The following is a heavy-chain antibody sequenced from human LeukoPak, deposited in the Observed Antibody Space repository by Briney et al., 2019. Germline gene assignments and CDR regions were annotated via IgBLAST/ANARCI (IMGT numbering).Heavy chain of an antibody. CDR2: ISSDGSTI. J-gene: IGHJ3*02. V-gene: IGHV3-48*03. CDR3: AREGGRDDAFDI. Sequence: GGSLRLSCAAAGFTFTSYEMNWVRQAPGKGLEWASYISSDGSTIFYVDSVKGRFTISRDNAEDSMYLQMNSLRAEDTAVYYCAREGGRDDAFDIWGQGTMVIVSS. D-gene: IGHD3-16*01. CDR1: GFTFTSYE.